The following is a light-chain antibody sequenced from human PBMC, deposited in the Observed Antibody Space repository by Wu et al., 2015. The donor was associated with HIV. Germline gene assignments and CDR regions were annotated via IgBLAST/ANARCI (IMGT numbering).Light chain of an antibody. CDR1: QSVRNN. CDR2: GAS. J-gene: IGKJ3*01. Sequence: EIVLTQSPATLSVSPGESATLSCRASQSVRNNLAWYQQKPGQAPRFLIYGASARATGIPPRFSGSGSGTEFTLTISSMQSEDFAVYYCQQYNERPGTFGPGTKVDIK. V-gene: IGKV3-15*01. CDR3: QQYNERPGT.